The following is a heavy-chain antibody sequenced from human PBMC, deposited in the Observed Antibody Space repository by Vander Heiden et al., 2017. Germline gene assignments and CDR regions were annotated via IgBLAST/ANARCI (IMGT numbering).Heavy chain of an antibody. V-gene: IGHV1-69*01. CDR1: GGTFRSDA. CDR2: IIPIFGTA. J-gene: IGHJ6*02. CDR3: ARGYGFYYYYGMDV. D-gene: IGHD3-10*01. Sequence: QVQLVQSGAEVKKPGSSVKVSCKASGGTFRSDAISGVRQAPGQGLEWMGGIIPIFGTANYAQKFQGRVTITADESTSTAYMELSSLRSEDTAVYYCARGYGFYYYYGMDVWGQGTTVTVSS.